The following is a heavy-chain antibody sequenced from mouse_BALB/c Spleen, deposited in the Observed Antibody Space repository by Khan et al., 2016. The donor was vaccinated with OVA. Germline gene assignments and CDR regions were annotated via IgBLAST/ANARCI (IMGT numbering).Heavy chain of an antibody. Sequence: EVELVESGGGLVKPGGSLKLSCAASGFAFSSYDMSWVRQTPERRLEWVALISNGDSYTNYPDSVKGRFTISRDNARNTLYLQVSSLRSEDTALYSCAIHGGFNPYFAIDYWGQGTSVTVSS. CDR1: GFAFSSYD. D-gene: IGHD1-1*02. V-gene: IGHV5-9*02. J-gene: IGHJ4*01. CDR3: AIHGGFNPYFAIDY. CDR2: ISNGDSYT.